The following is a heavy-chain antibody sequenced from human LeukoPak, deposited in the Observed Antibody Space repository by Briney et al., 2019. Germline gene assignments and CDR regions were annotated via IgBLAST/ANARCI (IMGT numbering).Heavy chain of an antibody. CDR1: GGSISSGDYY. CDR2: IYYSGST. V-gene: IGHV4-30-4*08. CDR3: ASRNSGSYSQLDY. D-gene: IGHD3-10*01. J-gene: IGHJ4*02. Sequence: SETLSLTCTVSGGSISSGDYYWSWIRQPPGKGLDWIGYIYYSGSTYYNPSLKSRVTISVDTSKNQFSLKLSSVTAADTAVYSCASRNSGSYSQLDYWGQGTLVTVSS.